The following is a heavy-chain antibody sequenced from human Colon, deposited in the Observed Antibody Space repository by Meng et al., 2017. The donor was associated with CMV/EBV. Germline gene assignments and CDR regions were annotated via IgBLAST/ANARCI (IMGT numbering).Heavy chain of an antibody. CDR1: GFTFSNYG. CDR3: ARDGGWYEYFFDY. D-gene: IGHD6-13*01. J-gene: IGHJ4*02. Sequence: GESLKISCATSGFTFSNYGMHWVRRAPFKGLEWVAFIRYDGTHTFYADSVKGRFTVSRDNSKNMLYLQMNSLGADDTAVYYCARDGGWYEYFFDYWGQGILVTVSS. V-gene: IGHV3-30*02. CDR2: IRYDGTHT.